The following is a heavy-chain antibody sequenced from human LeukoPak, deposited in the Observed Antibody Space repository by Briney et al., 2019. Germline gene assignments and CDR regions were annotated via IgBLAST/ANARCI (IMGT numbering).Heavy chain of an antibody. CDR1: LGTFSSYA. CDR3: ASNGVVVAAITYDAFDI. V-gene: IGHV1-69*06. J-gene: IGHJ3*02. CDR2: ITPIFGTA. D-gene: IGHD2-15*01. Sequence: SVNVSYKPSLGTFSSYAISWVRQAPGQRLEWMGGITPIFGTANYAQKFQGRVTITADKSTSTAYMELSSLRSEDTAVYYCASNGVVVAAITYDAFDIWGQGTMVTVSS.